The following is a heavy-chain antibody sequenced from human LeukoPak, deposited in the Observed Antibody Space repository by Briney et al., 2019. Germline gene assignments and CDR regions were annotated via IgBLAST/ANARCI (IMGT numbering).Heavy chain of an antibody. CDR3: ANTQGNNLFDY. D-gene: IGHD1-14*01. V-gene: IGHV3-30-3*01. CDR1: GFTFSSYA. Sequence: PGGSLRLSCAASGFTFSSYAMHWVRQAPGKGLEWVAVISYDGSNKYYADSVKGRFTISRDNSKNTLYLQMNSLRAEDTAVYYCANTQGNNLFDYWGQGTLVTVSS. CDR2: ISYDGSNK. J-gene: IGHJ4*02.